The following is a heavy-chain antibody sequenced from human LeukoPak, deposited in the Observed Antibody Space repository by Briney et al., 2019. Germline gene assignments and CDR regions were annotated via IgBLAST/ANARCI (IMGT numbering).Heavy chain of an antibody. J-gene: IGHJ5*02. CDR3: AREYCGGGSCGWFDP. CDR2: TYCSGST. V-gene: IGHV4-59*01. D-gene: IGHD2-15*01. Sequence: TPSETLSLTCTVSGDSISSYYWSWIRQPPGKGLEWIGHTYCSGSTTYNPSLKSRVNISVDRSRNQFSLKLSSVTAADTALYYCAREYCGGGSCGWFDPWGQGTLVTVSS. CDR1: GDSISSYY.